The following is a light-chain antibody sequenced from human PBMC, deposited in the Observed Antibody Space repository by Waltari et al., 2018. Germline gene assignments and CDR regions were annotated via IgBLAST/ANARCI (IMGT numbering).Light chain of an antibody. V-gene: IGLV2-23*02. J-gene: IGLJ1*01. CDR1: TSDVGNYHL. CDR2: AVI. Sequence: QSALTPPASVSGTPGQPITISCNGTTSDVGNYHLVLWYQHHPGQAPKLLICAVINRPSGVSSRFSGAKSGSTASLTISGLQPEDEADYYCCSYAGLGTYVFGSGTKVTVL. CDR3: CSYAGLGTYV.